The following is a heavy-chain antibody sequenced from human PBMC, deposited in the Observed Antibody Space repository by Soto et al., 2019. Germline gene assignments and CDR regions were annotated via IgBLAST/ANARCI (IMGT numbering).Heavy chain of an antibody. CDR2: ISGSGGST. Sequence: QPVGSLRLSCAASGFTFSSYAMSWVRQAPGKGLELVSAISGSGGSTYYADSVKGRFTISRDNSKNMLYLQMNSLGAEDTAVYYCAKRVIAVAGTGWFDPWGQGTLVTVSS. J-gene: IGHJ5*02. D-gene: IGHD6-19*01. CDR1: GFTFSSYA. V-gene: IGHV3-23*01. CDR3: AKRVIAVAGTGWFDP.